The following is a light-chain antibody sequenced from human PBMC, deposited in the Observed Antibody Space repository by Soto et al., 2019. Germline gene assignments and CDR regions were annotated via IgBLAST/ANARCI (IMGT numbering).Light chain of an antibody. J-gene: IGKJ1*01. CDR1: QSVNSY. Sequence: DIQMTQSPSSLSASLGDRVTITCRASQSVNSYLHWYQQRAGQAPKLLIYAASNLQSGIPARFSGRGSGTDFTLTVESLQPEDFATYYCQQCYSRPWTFGQGTKVDIK. V-gene: IGKV1-39*01. CDR2: AAS. CDR3: QQCYSRPWT.